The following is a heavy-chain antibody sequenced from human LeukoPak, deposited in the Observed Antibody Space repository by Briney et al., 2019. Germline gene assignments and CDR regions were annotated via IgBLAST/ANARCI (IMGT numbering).Heavy chain of an antibody. Sequence: GGSLRLSCAASGFTFSTYWMNWYRQAPGKGLEWVGNINQDASEINYVDSVRGRFTISRDNAKNSLHLQMNSLRAEDTAVYYCATDRDNSDWQKRFDFWGQGTLVTVSS. CDR3: ATDRDNSDWQKRFDF. D-gene: IGHD2-21*02. CDR2: INQDASEI. V-gene: IGHV3-7*01. CDR1: GFTFSTYW. J-gene: IGHJ4*02.